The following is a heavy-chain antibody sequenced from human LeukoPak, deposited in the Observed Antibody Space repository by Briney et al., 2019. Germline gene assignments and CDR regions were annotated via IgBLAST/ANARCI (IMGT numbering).Heavy chain of an antibody. Sequence: GGSLRLSCAASGFTFSSYSMNWVRQAPGKGLEWVSYISSSSSAIFYADSVKGRFTISRDNSKNTLFLQMNSLRAEDTAVYKCGKDSGPSITFFDSWGQGTLVTVST. CDR3: GKDSGPSITFFDS. V-gene: IGHV3-48*01. D-gene: IGHD3-10*01. CDR1: GFTFSSYS. CDR2: ISSSSSAI. J-gene: IGHJ4*02.